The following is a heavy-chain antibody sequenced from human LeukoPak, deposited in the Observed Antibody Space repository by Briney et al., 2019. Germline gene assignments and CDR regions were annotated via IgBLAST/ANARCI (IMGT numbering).Heavy chain of an antibody. CDR3: ARDRTSGYNWFDP. V-gene: IGHV1-2*02. Sequence: ASVKVSCKASGYTFTGYYMHWVRQAPGQGLEWMGWINPSSGDTNYEQKFQGRVTMTRDTSISTASMELSRLTSDDTAMYYCARDRTSGYNWFDPWGQGTLVTVSS. D-gene: IGHD3-22*01. CDR1: GYTFTGYY. CDR2: INPSSGDT. J-gene: IGHJ5*02.